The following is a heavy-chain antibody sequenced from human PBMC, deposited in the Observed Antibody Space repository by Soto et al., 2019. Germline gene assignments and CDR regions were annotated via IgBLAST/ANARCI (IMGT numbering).Heavy chain of an antibody. V-gene: IGHV3-30*18. CDR1: GFTFSSYG. CDR2: ISYDGSNK. Sequence: VQLVESGGGVVQPGRSLRLSCAASGFTFSSYGMHWVRQAPGKGLEWVAVISYDGSNKYYADSVKGRFTISRDNSKNTLYLQMNSLRAEDTAVYYCAKDLYYYGSGSYIALIDYWGQGTLVTVSS. CDR3: AKDLYYYGSGSYIALIDY. J-gene: IGHJ4*02. D-gene: IGHD3-10*01.